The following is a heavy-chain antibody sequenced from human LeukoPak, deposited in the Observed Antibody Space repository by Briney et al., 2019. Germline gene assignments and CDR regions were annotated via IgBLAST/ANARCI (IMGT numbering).Heavy chain of an antibody. CDR1: GFTFSSNA. D-gene: IGHD5-12*01. V-gene: IGHV3-23*01. Sequence: PGGSLRLSCAASGFTFSSNAMSWVRQAPGKGLEWVSAISTGGGSTYYADSVKGRFTISRDNPNNTLYLQMSNLRVDDTAVYYCARDRWVANKYEDDFDYWSQGTLVTVSS. CDR2: ISTGGGST. J-gene: IGHJ4*02. CDR3: ARDRWVANKYEDDFDY.